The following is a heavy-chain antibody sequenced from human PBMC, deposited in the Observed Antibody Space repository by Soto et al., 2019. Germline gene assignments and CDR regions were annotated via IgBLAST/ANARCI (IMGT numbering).Heavy chain of an antibody. CDR2: MHYTGFS. D-gene: IGHD6-19*01. CDR1: GDSVTSHY. Sequence: ASETLSLTCSFSGDSVTSHYLTWIRQSPEKGLEWIGYMHYTGFSHYNPSLKSRLTISVDRSKNQFTLQLTSVTVADTAVYYCGTRDGYGWYNYWGQGTLVTVSS. CDR3: GTRDGYGWYNY. J-gene: IGHJ4*02. V-gene: IGHV4-59*02.